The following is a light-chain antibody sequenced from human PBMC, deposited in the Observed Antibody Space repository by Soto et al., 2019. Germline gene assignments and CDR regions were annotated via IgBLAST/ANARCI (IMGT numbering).Light chain of an antibody. CDR3: QQYNVWPLT. CDR2: VAS. J-gene: IGKJ4*01. CDR1: QSVSSN. Sequence: EIVITQSPVTLSVSPGERATLSCRASQSVSSNLAWYQQKPGQTPKLLIYVASTRATGIPARFSGSGSGTEFTLTISSLQSEDFAVYYCQQYNVWPLTFGGGTKVEFK. V-gene: IGKV3-15*01.